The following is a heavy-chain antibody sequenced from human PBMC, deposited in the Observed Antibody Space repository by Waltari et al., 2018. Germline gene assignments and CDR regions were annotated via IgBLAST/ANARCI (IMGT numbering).Heavy chain of an antibody. CDR2: INPKSGNT. D-gene: IGHD3-3*01. CDR3: ARVHYDFWSGYYI. CDR1: GYPFSDYD. J-gene: IGHJ4*02. Sequence: QMQLVQSGAEVKKPGASVKVSCKASGYPFSDYDINWGRQATGHGLELMGWINPKSGNTVSAQNFQDRVTITRDPSTSTVYMELSSLRSDDAAVYYCARVHYDFWSGYYIWGQGTLVTVPS. V-gene: IGHV1-8*02.